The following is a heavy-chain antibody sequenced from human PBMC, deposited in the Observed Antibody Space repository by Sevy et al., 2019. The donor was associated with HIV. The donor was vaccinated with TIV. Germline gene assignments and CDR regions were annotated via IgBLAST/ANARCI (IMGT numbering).Heavy chain of an antibody. J-gene: IGHJ5*02. D-gene: IGHD3-3*01. CDR3: ARDYRRDFWSGYSNYFDP. Sequence: SETLSLTCTVSGDSITRYFWSWIRQPPGKGLEWIGYMYHSGSTNYNPSLKCRVSLSIDTSKNEFSLTLSSVTAADTAVYYCARDYRRDFWSGYSNYFDPWGPGILVTVSS. CDR2: MYHSGST. CDR1: GDSITRYF. V-gene: IGHV4-59*01.